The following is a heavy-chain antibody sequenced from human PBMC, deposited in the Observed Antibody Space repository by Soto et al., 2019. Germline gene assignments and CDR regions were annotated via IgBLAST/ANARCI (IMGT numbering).Heavy chain of an antibody. CDR1: GGSVSSGSYY. CDR2: IYYSGST. J-gene: IGHJ5*02. CDR3: ARDRGGSYWEWFDP. V-gene: IGHV4-61*01. D-gene: IGHD1-26*01. Sequence: SSETLSLTCTVSGGSVSSGSYYWSWIRQPPGMGLEWIGYIYYSGSTSYNPSLKSRVTISVDTSKNQFSLKLSSVTAADTAVYYCARDRGGSYWEWFDPWGQGTLVTVSS.